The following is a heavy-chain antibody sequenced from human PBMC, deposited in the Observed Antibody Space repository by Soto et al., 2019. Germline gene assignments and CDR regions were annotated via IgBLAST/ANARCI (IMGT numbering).Heavy chain of an antibody. D-gene: IGHD3-3*01. V-gene: IGHV3-30*18. CDR3: AKGYDFHPDY. J-gene: IGHJ4*02. CDR2: ISYDGSNK. Sequence: ESGGGVVQPGWSLRLSCAASGFTFSSYGMHWVRQAPGKGLEWVAVISYDGSNKYYADSVKGRFTISRDNSKNTLYLQMNSLRAEDTAVYYCAKGYDFHPDYWGQGTLVTVSS. CDR1: GFTFSSYG.